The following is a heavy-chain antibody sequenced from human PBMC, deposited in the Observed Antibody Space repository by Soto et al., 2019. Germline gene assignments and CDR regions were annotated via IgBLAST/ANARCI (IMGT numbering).Heavy chain of an antibody. CDR2: ISWNSGSI. CDR1: GFTFDDYA. CDR3: AKAETAAVGGYWSFAL. V-gene: IGHV3-9*01. J-gene: IGHJ2*01. D-gene: IGHD6-25*01. Sequence: EVQLVESGGGLVQPGRSLRLSCAASGFTFDDYAMHWVRQAPGKGLEWVSGISWNSGSIGYADSVKGRFTISRDNAKNSLYLKMNGLRAEDTALYYCAKAETAAVGGYWSFALGGRGTLFTVSS.